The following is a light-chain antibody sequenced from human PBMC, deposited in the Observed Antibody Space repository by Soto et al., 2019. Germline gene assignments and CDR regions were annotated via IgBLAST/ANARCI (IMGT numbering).Light chain of an antibody. CDR3: AAWDDSLSGVV. J-gene: IGLJ2*01. Sequence: QSVLTQPPSASGTPGQRVTISCSGSSSNIGSNYVYWYQQLPGTAPKLPIYRNNQRPSGVPDRFSGSKSGTSASLAISGVRSEDEADYYCAAWDDSLSGVVFGGGTKLTVL. CDR1: SSNIGSNY. V-gene: IGLV1-47*01. CDR2: RNN.